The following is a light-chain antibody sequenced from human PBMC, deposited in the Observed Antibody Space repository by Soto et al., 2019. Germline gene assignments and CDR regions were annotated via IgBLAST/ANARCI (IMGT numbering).Light chain of an antibody. J-gene: IGKJ1*01. V-gene: IGKV3-20*01. Sequence: IVLTQSPGTLSLSPGERATLSGRASQSVSSTYLAWYPQIPGQAPRLLIYGASSSAAGIPDRFSGSGSGTEFAINISVLEYADVALYYCHYYGSSARTFGE. CDR3: HYYGSSART. CDR2: GAS. CDR1: QSVSSTY.